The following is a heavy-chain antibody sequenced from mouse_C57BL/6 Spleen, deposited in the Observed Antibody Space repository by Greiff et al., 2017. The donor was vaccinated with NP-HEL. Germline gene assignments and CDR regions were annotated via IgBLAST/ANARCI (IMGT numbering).Heavy chain of an antibody. D-gene: IGHD4-1*01. V-gene: IGHV1-64*01. Sequence: VQLQQPGAELVKPGASVKLSCKASGYTFTSYWMHWVKQRPGQGLEWIGMIHPNSGSTNYNEKFKSKATLTVDKSSSTAYMQRSSLTSEDSAVYYCARRNWDHAMDYWGQGTSVTVSS. CDR3: ARRNWDHAMDY. CDR1: GYTFTSYW. CDR2: IHPNSGST. J-gene: IGHJ4*01.